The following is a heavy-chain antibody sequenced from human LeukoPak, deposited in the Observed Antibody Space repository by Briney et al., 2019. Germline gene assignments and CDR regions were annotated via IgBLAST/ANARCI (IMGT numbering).Heavy chain of an antibody. D-gene: IGHD3-16*02. CDR1: GGSFSGYY. CDR2: INHSGST. CDR3: ARQFLGNYDYVWGSYRYRSGSFDY. V-gene: IGHV4-34*01. J-gene: IGHJ4*02. Sequence: SETLSLTCAVYGGSFSGYYWSWIRQPPGKGLEWIGEINHSGSTNYNPSLKSRVTISVDTSKNQFSLKLSSVTAADTAVYYCARQFLGNYDYVWGSYRYRSGSFDYWGQGTLVTVSS.